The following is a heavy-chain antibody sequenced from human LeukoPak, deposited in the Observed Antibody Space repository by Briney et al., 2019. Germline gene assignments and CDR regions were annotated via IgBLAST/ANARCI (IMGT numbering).Heavy chain of an antibody. J-gene: IGHJ3*02. Sequence: SETLSLTCTVSGGSVSSGSYYWTWIRQPPGKGLEWIGYISYSGSTNYNPSLKSRVTISVDTSKNQFSLNLSSVTAADTAVYYCARRGSGGRSFDIWGQGTMVTVPS. D-gene: IGHD2-15*01. CDR1: GGSVSSGSYY. V-gene: IGHV4-61*01. CDR3: ARRGSGGRSFDI. CDR2: ISYSGST.